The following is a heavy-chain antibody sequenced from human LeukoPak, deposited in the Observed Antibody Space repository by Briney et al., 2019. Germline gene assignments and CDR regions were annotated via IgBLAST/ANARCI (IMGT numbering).Heavy chain of an antibody. V-gene: IGHV4-34*01. CDR2: INHSGSA. CDR3: AMGHMRTVYLGH. CDR1: GGSFSGYY. J-gene: IGHJ4*02. D-gene: IGHD1-20*01. Sequence: PSETLSLTCAVYGGSFSGYYWSWIRQPPGKGLEWIGEINHSGSANYNPSLKSRVTISVDTSKNQFSLKLSSVTAVDTAVYYCAMGHMRTVYLGHWGQGTLVTVSS.